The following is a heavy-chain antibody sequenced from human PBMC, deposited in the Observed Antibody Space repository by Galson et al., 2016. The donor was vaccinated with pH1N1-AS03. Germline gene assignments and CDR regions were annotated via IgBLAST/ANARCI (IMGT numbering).Heavy chain of an antibody. J-gene: IGHJ6*02. D-gene: IGHD2-2*01. Sequence: SVKVSCKASGGTLNNYAVNWVRQAPGQGLEWMGGISPIFGSANHAQKFQGRVTITADIFTNTAYMELSGLSAEETAVYYCARRNGRVVVPPSSYFGMDVWGQGTSVTVSS. V-gene: IGHV1-69*06. CDR3: ARRNGRVVVPPSSYFGMDV. CDR1: GGTLNNYA. CDR2: ISPIFGSA.